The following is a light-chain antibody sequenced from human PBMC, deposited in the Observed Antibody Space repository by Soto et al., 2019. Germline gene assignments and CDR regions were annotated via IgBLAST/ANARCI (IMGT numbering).Light chain of an antibody. Sequence: EIVLTQSPGTLSLSPGERATLSCRGSQSVSSTYLAWYQQKPGQAPRLLIYGASSRATGVPDRFSGSGSGTDLTLTISKLEPEDFAVYYCQEYKAFGQGTKREIK. CDR3: QEYKA. CDR1: QSVSSTY. J-gene: IGKJ2*01. CDR2: GAS. V-gene: IGKV3-20*01.